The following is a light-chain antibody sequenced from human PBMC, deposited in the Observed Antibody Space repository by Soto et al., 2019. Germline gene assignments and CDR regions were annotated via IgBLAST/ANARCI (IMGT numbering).Light chain of an antibody. V-gene: IGKV1-5*03. J-gene: IGKJ4*01. CDR1: QSLITW. CDR2: KAS. CDR3: QQYNAYPLT. Sequence: DIQMTQSPPTLSASVGDRVTITCRASQSLITWLAWYQQKPGKAPKLLIHKASSLGSGVPSRFSGSGSGTEFTLNISSLQPDDFATYYCQQYNAYPLTFGGGTKVEIK.